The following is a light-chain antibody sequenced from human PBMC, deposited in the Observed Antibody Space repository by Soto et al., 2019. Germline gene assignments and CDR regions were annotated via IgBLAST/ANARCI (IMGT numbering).Light chain of an antibody. J-gene: IGKJ1*01. CDR3: QQSYSTPPT. Sequence: MTQSPLSLPVTPGEPASISCRSSQSLLHSNAYNYLNWYQQKPGKAPKXLIYAASSLQSGVPSRFSGSGSGTDFTLTISSLQPEDFATYYCQQSYSTPPTFGQGTKVDIK. CDR1: QSLLHSNAYNY. V-gene: IGKV1-39*01. CDR2: AAS.